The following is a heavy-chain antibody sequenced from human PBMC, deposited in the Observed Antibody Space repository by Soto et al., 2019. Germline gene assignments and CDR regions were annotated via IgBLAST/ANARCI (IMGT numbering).Heavy chain of an antibody. CDR3: ARFGTSPNGNWFDP. CDR1: SGSISSDY. D-gene: IGHD3-10*01. CDR2: VYHSWST. V-gene: IGHV4-59*01. J-gene: IGHJ5*02. Sequence: AETLSTTCNVCSGSISSDYWNWIRQPPAKGLEWIWYVYHSWSTKYNPSLKSRVTISVDTSKNQLSLKLSSVTAAETAVYYCARFGTSPNGNWFDPWGQGTLVTVSS.